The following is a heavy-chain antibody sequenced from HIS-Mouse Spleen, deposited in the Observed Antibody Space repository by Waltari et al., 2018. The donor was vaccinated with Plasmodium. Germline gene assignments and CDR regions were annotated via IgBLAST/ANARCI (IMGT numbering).Heavy chain of an antibody. CDR3: AREFGTGNWYFDL. D-gene: IGHD7-27*01. Sequence: EVQLVESGGGLVQPGGSLRLSCAASGFTFSSYWMCWVRQAPGKGLAWGANIKQDGSEKYYVDSVKGRFTITRDNAKNSLYLQMNSLRAEDTAVYYCAREFGTGNWYFDLWGRGTLVTVSS. CDR2: IKQDGSEK. CDR1: GFTFSSYW. V-gene: IGHV3-7*01. J-gene: IGHJ2*01.